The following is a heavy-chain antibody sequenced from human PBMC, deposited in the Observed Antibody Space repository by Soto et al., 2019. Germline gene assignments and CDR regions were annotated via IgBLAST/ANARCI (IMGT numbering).Heavy chain of an antibody. V-gene: IGHV1-69*01. J-gene: IGHJ5*02. CDR2: IIPIFGTA. Sequence: QVQLVQSGAEVKKPGSSVKVSCKASGGTFSSYAISWVRQAPGQGLEWMGGIIPIFGTANYAQKFQGRVTITADEFTRSAYMGVSSLRSEDTAVYYCAGGLGDCTNGVCYLNWFDPWGQGTLVTVSS. D-gene: IGHD2-8*01. CDR1: GGTFSSYA. CDR3: AGGLGDCTNGVCYLNWFDP.